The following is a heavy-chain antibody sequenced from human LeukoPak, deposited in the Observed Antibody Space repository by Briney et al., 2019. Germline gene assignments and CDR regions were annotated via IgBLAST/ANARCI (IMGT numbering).Heavy chain of an antibody. D-gene: IGHD5-24*01. J-gene: IGHJ4*02. Sequence: PSETLSLTCTVSGGSISSSSYYWGWIRQPPGKGLEWIGSIYYSGSTYYNPSLKSRVTISVDTSKNQFSLKLSSVTAADTAVYYYARQRWLQLGYFDYWGQGTLVTVSS. CDR2: IYYSGST. CDR3: ARQRWLQLGYFDY. CDR1: GGSISSSSYY. V-gene: IGHV4-39*01.